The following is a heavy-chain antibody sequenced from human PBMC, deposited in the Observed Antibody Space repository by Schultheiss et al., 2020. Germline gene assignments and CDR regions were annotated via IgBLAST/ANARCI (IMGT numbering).Heavy chain of an antibody. D-gene: IGHD2-21*02. Sequence: SETLSLTCTVSGGSISSYYWGWIRQPPGKGLEWIGSIYTSGSTNYNPSLKSRVTISVDTSKNQFSLKLSSVTAADTAVYYCASHEGTSRLQSAAFDMWGQGTMVTVSS. CDR1: GGSISSYY. V-gene: IGHV4-4*08. CDR3: ASHEGTSRLQSAAFDM. CDR2: IYTSGST. J-gene: IGHJ3*02.